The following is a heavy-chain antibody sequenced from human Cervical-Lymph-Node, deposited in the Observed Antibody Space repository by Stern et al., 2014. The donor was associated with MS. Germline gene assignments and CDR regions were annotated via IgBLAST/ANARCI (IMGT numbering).Heavy chain of an antibody. J-gene: IGHJ4*02. CDR2: IYYSGGT. V-gene: IGHV4-59*08. CDR1: GASISSSY. CDR3: ARVWTSSNYFDI. Sequence: QLQLQESGPGLVRPSETLSLTCTVSGASISSSYWSWIRQPPGKGLEWIGYIYYSGGTKYNPSLERRVTMSLDTSKNQLSLRVTSVTVADTAVYYCARVWTSSNYFDIWGRGTLATVSS. D-gene: IGHD2-2*01.